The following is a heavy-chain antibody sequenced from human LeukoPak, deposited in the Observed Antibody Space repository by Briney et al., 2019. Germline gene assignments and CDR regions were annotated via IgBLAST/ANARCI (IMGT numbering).Heavy chain of an antibody. CDR2: ISDSGGNT. CDR3: AKDTKRFGGRFDY. D-gene: IGHD3-10*01. Sequence: GGSLRLSCAASGFTFSSYAMSWVRQAPGKGLEWVSGISDSGGNTYYADSVKGRFTISRDNSQNTVYLHMNSLRAEDTAVYHCAKDTKRFGGRFDYWGQGALVTVSS. J-gene: IGHJ4*02. CDR1: GFTFSSYA. V-gene: IGHV3-23*01.